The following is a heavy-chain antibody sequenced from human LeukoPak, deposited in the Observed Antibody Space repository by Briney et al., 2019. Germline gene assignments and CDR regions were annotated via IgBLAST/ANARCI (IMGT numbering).Heavy chain of an antibody. CDR2: ISYDGSNK. J-gene: IGHJ6*02. CDR1: GFTFSSYA. D-gene: IGHD3-3*01. V-gene: IGHV3-30*04. Sequence: GGSLRLSCAAYGFTFSSYAMHWVRQAPGKGLEWVAVISYDGSNKYYADSVKGRFTISRDNSKNTLYLQMNSLRAEDTAVYYCASASPGYDFWSGYWSYYYYGMDVWGQGTTVTVSS. CDR3: ASASPGYDFWSGYWSYYYYGMDV.